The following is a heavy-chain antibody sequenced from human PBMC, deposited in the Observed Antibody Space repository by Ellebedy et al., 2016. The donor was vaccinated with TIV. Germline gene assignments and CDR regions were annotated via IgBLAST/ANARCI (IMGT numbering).Heavy chain of an antibody. CDR1: GLTVRSNF. CDR2: MRSDGTT. J-gene: IGHJ4*02. V-gene: IGHV3-53*01. D-gene: IGHD2/OR15-2a*01. CDR3: ARDKEGSSMDY. Sequence: PGGSLRLSCAASGLTVRSNFMTWVRQAPGKGLEWVAIMRSDGTTSHADSVKGRFTISRDNSRDTLFLQLNSVRAEDTAVYYCARDKEGSSMDYWGQGTLVTVSS.